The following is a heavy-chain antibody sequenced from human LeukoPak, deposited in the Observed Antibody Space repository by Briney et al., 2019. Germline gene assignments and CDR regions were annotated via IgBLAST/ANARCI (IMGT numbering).Heavy chain of an antibody. V-gene: IGHV3-23*01. CDR1: GFAFSSYA. CDR2: ISGTGAST. CDR3: AKDSGNRDNWFDP. D-gene: IGHD1-14*01. Sequence: GGSLRLSCAASGFAFSSYAMTWVRQAPRKGLDWVSDISGTGASTYYADSVKGRFTIARDNSKNTLYLQMNSLRAEDTAVYYCAKDSGNRDNWFDPWGQGTLVTVSS. J-gene: IGHJ5*02.